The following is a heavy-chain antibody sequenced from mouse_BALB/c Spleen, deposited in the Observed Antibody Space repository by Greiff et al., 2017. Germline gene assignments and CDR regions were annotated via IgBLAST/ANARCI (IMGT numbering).Heavy chain of an antibody. CDR3: ARWDDYDYFDY. CDR1: GYSITSDYA. J-gene: IGHJ2*01. V-gene: IGHV3-2*02. D-gene: IGHD2-4*01. CDR2: ISYSGST. Sequence: EVQLQQSGPGLVKPSQSLSLTCTVTGYSITSDYAWNWIRQFPGNKLEWMGYISYSGSTSYNPSLKSRISITRDTSKNQFFLQLNSVTTEDTATYYCARWDDYDYFDYWGQGTTLTGSS.